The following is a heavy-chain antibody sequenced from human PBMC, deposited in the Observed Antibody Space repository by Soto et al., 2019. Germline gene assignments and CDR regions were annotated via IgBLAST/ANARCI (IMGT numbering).Heavy chain of an antibody. CDR1: GYTFTGYY. CDR2: INPNSGGT. J-gene: IGHJ6*02. V-gene: IGHV1-2*04. D-gene: IGHD6-19*01. CDR3: ARGPNSSRTGMDV. Sequence: GASVKVSCKASGYTFTGYYMHWVRQAPGQGLEWMGWINPNSGGTNYAQKFQGWVTMTRDTSISTAYMELSRLRSDDTAVYYCARGPNSSRTGMDVWGQGTTVTVSS.